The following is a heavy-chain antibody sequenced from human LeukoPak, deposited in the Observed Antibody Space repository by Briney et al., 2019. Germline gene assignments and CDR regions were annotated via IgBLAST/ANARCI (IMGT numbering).Heavy chain of an antibody. CDR1: GGTFSSYA. D-gene: IGHD3-10*01. CDR3: ARGFGAPGY. V-gene: IGHV1-69*05. CDR2: IIPIFGTA. Sequence: SVKVSCKASGGTFSSYAISWVRQAPGQGLEWMGGIIPIFGTANYAQKLQGRVTMTTDTSTSTAYMELRSLRSDDTAVYYCARGFGAPGYWGQGALVTVSS. J-gene: IGHJ4*02.